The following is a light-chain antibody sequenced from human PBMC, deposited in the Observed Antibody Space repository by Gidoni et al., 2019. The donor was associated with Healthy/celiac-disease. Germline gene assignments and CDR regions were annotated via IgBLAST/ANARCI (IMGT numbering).Light chain of an antibody. V-gene: IGKV4-1*01. Sequence: DIVMTQSPDSLAVALGERATNNCNSSQSVLYSTNNKNYLAWYQQKPGQPPKLLIYWAATRDSGVPDRFSGSGSGTDFTLTISSLQAEDVAVYYCQQYYSTPQTFGQGTKVEIK. CDR3: QQYYSTPQT. J-gene: IGKJ1*01. CDR2: WAA. CDR1: QSVLYSTNNKNY.